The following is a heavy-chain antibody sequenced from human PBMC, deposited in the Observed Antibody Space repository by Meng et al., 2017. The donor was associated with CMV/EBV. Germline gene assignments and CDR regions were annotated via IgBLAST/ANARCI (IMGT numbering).Heavy chain of an antibody. CDR1: GFTFSSYW. D-gene: IGHD5-12*01. V-gene: IGHV3-7*01. J-gene: IGHJ4*02. Sequence: GESLKISCAASGFTFSSYWMSRVRQAPGKGLEWVANIKQDGSEKYYVDSVKGRFTISRDNAKNSLYLQMNSLRAEDTAVYYCARDGLDIVATISGDYFDYWGQGTLVTVSS. CDR3: ARDGLDIVATISGDYFDY. CDR2: IKQDGSEK.